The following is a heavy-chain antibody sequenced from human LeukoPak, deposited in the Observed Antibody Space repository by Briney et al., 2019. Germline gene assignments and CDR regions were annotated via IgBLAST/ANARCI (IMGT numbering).Heavy chain of an antibody. CDR1: GFTFSSHW. CDR2: IKQDGNEK. D-gene: IGHD3-10*01. Sequence: PGGSLRLSCAASGFTFSSHWMTWVRQALGKGLEWVATIKQDGNEKQYVDSVKGRFTISRDNAKNSLHLQMNSLRAEDTAVYYCARSLYGSGSYDKGDGYFDYWGQGILVTVSS. CDR3: ARSLYGSGSYDKGDGYFDY. J-gene: IGHJ4*02. V-gene: IGHV3-7*03.